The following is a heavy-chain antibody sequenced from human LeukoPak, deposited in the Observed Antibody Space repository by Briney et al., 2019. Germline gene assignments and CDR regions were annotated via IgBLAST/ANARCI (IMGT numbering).Heavy chain of an antibody. V-gene: IGHV4-31*03. J-gene: IGHJ5*02. CDR3: ARAHNYDSLTGYYIDP. D-gene: IGHD3-9*01. CDR1: GGSIRSHENY. Sequence: SETLSLTCTVSGGSIRSHENYWSWIRQHPGKGLEWIGYIYHSGSTYYNPSLKSRVTISVDTSRSQFSLKLSSVTAADTAVYYCARAHNYDSLTGYYIDPWGQGTLVTVSS. CDR2: IYHSGST.